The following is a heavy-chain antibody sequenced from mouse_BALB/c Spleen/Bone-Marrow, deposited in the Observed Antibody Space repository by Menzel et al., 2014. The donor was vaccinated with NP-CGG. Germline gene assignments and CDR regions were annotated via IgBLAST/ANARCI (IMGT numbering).Heavy chain of an antibody. J-gene: IGHJ4*01. V-gene: IGHV4-2*02. Sequence: LVESGGSLNLSCAASGFDFSRYWMSWARQAPGKGQEWIGEINPGSSTINYTPSLKDKFIISRDNAKNTLYLQMSKVRSEDTALYYCARTAYYAMDYWGQGTSVTVSS. CDR2: INPGSSTI. CDR1: GFDFSRYW. CDR3: ARTAYYAMDY.